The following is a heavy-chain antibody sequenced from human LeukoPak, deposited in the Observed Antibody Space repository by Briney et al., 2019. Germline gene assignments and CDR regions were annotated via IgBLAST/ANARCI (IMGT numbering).Heavy chain of an antibody. CDR3: ASRTGIFSGGAFDI. J-gene: IGHJ3*02. Sequence: GGSLRLSCAASGFTFSSYSMNWVRQAPGKGLEWVSYISSSSSTIYYADSVKGRFTISRDNAKNSLYLQMNSLRAEDTAVYYCASRTGIFSGGAFDIWGQGTMVIVSS. V-gene: IGHV3-48*04. CDR2: ISSSSSTI. D-gene: IGHD2-15*01. CDR1: GFTFSSYS.